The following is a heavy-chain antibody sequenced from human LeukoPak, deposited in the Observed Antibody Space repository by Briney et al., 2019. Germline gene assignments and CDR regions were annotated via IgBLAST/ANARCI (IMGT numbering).Heavy chain of an antibody. CDR3: ARGDNWTGYIGY. Sequence: SETLSLTCTVSGGSITGYYWNWIRQPAGKGLEWIGRIYSSGSINYNPSLKSRVTMSVDTSKNRFSLRLNSVTAADTAVYYCARGDNWTGYIGYWGQGTLVTVSS. V-gene: IGHV4-4*07. CDR1: GGSITGYY. D-gene: IGHD3/OR15-3a*01. CDR2: IYSSGSI. J-gene: IGHJ4*02.